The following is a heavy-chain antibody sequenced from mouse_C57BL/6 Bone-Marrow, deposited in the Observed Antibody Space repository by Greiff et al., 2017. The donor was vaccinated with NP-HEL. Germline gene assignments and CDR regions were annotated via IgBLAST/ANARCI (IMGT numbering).Heavy chain of an antibody. V-gene: IGHV5-6*01. J-gene: IGHJ4*01. CDR2: ISSGGCYT. Sequence: EVKLMESGGDLVKPGGSLKLSCAASGFTFSSYGMSWVRQTPDKRLEWVATISSGGCYTYYPDGVKGRFTISRDNAKNTLYLQMSSLKSEDTAMYYCAREGIPYYYAMDYWGQGTSVTVSS. CDR1: GFTFSSYG. CDR3: AREGIPYYYAMDY.